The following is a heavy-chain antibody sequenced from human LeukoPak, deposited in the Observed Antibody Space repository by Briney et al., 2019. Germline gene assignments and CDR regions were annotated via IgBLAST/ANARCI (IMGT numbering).Heavy chain of an antibody. D-gene: IGHD6-13*01. CDR3: VKGPLITAAGTY. J-gene: IGHJ4*02. CDR1: GFTFSDYW. Sequence: PGGSLRLSCAASGFTFSDYWMTWVRQTPGKGLECVANINQYGGEISYVDPVKGRFTVSRDNAKNSLSLQMSSLRVEDTAVYYCVKGPLITAAGTYWGQGTLVTVSS. CDR2: INQYGGEI. V-gene: IGHV3-7*03.